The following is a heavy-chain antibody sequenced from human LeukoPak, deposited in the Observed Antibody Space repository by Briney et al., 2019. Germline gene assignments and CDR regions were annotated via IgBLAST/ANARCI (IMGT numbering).Heavy chain of an antibody. CDR3: ASVDYNWNYFHF. D-gene: IGHD1-20*01. CDR1: GGSISSSNYF. Sequence: AETLSLTCSVSGGSISSSNYFWGWIRRPPGQGLEWIGSIFYSGSTYYNPSLKGRVTISADTSKNQLSLKLSSVTATDTAVYYCASVDYNWNYFHFWGQGTLVTVSS. J-gene: IGHJ4*02. V-gene: IGHV4-39*01. CDR2: IFYSGST.